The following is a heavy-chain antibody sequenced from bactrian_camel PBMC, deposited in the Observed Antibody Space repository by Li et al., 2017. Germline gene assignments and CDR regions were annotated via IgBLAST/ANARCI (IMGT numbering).Heavy chain of an antibody. CDR1: GYTYNRNC. CDR2: IRYDGRT. CDR3: AAESVGGAGLGTLVSEADFGY. D-gene: IGHD5*01. V-gene: IGHV3S26*01. J-gene: IGHJ6*01. Sequence: HVQLVESGGRQVQPGGSLRLSCAASGYTYNRNCMAWLRQAPGNEREGVAVIRYDGRTSYADSVKGRFTISIDNAKNTLYLQMNSLKPEDTAMYYCAAESVGGAGLGTLVSEADFGYWGQGTQVTVS.